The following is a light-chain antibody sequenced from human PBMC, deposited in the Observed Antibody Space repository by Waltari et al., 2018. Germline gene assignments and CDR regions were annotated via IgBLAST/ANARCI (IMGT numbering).Light chain of an antibody. J-gene: IGKJ3*01. V-gene: IGKV1-33*01. CDR3: QQFHDLPFT. Sequence: DIQMPQSPSSLSASVGDRVTITCQASEDISNHLVWFQQKPGQAPKLLIFDASSLQPGVPSRFRGSGSGTHFTFTISSLQPEDFATFYCQQFHDLPFTFGPGTTVDIK. CDR2: DAS. CDR1: EDISNH.